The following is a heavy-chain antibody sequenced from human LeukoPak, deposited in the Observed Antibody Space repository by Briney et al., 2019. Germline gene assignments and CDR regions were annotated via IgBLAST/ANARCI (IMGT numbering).Heavy chain of an antibody. D-gene: IGHD3-22*01. CDR3: ARHPGRPYYYDSSGTLLPTVPYFDY. V-gene: IGHV7-4-1*02. J-gene: IGHJ4*02. Sequence: ASVTVSCKASGYTFTSYGISWVRQAPGQGLEWMGWINTNTGNPTYAQGFTGRFVFSLDTSVSTAYLQISSLKAEDTAMYYCARHPGRPYYYDSSGTLLPTVPYFDYWGQGTLVTVSS. CDR2: INTNTGNP. CDR1: GYTFTSYG.